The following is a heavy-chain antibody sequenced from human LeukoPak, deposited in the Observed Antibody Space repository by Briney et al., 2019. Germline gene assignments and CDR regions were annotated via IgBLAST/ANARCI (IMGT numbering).Heavy chain of an antibody. Sequence: PGWSLRLSCAASGFTFSSYAMHWVRQAPGKGLEWVAVISYDGSNKYYADSVKGRFTISRDNSKNSLYLQMNSLRAEDTAVYYCARDSSGWYHWDYWGQGTLVTVS. V-gene: IGHV3-30*04. J-gene: IGHJ4*02. CDR2: ISYDGSNK. CDR1: GFTFSSYA. CDR3: ARDSSGWYHWDY. D-gene: IGHD6-19*01.